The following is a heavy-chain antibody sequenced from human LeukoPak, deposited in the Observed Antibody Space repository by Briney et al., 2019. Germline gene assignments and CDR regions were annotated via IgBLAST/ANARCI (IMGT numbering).Heavy chain of an antibody. J-gene: IGHJ1*01. CDR1: GYNFFTYW. D-gene: IGHD2-2*01. V-gene: IGHV5-51*01. CDR2: IYPADSQT. CDR3: ARPECSSTRCYLYFQH. Sequence: KSGESLKISCKASGYNFFTYWIGWVRQMPGKGLEWMGIIYPADSQTRYSPSFQGQVTISADKSISTAYLQWSSLKATDTAIYYCARPECSSTRCYLYFQHWGQGTLVTVSS.